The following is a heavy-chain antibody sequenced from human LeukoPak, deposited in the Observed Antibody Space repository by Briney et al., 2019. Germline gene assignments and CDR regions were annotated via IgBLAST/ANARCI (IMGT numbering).Heavy chain of an antibody. Sequence: GRSLRLFCAASGITFNDNWMSWVRQAPGKGLEWVANIKEDGSVKYYVDSVKGRFSISRDNAKSSLYLQMSSLRAEDTAVYYCARDVWTYSGEAFDYWGQGALVTVSS. D-gene: IGHD5-12*01. CDR3: ARDVWTYSGEAFDY. J-gene: IGHJ4*02. V-gene: IGHV3-7*01. CDR1: GITFNDNW. CDR2: IKEDGSVK.